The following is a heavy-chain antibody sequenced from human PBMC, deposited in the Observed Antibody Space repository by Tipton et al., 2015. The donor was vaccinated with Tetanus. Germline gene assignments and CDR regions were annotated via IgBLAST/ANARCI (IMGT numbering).Heavy chain of an antibody. V-gene: IGHV3-11*01. J-gene: IGHJ4*02. CDR1: GFTFSDYG. CDR2: IHPRGTSM. CDR3: ARDDGYNSGYGH. D-gene: IGHD5-18*01. Sequence: SLRLSCAASGFTFSDYGMNWVRQAPGKGLEWVSYIHPRGTSMYYADSVKGRFTISRDNSNQSVYLEMNSLRADDTALYYCARDDGYNSGYGHWGQGTLVTVSS.